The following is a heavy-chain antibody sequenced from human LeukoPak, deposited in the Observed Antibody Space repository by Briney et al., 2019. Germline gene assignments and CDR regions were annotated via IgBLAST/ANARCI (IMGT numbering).Heavy chain of an antibody. V-gene: IGHV3-23*01. D-gene: IGHD3-3*01. Sequence: GGSLRLSCAASGFTFSSYAMSWVRQAPGKGLEWVSAISGSGGSTYYADSVEGRFTISRDNSKNTLYLQMNSLRAEDTAVYYCAKEGTYYDFWSGYSPRSIFDYWGQGTLVTVSS. CDR3: AKEGTYYDFWSGYSPRSIFDY. CDR2: ISGSGGST. J-gene: IGHJ4*02. CDR1: GFTFSSYA.